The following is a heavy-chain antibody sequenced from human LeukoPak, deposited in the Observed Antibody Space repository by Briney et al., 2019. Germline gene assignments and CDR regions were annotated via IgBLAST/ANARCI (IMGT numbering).Heavy chain of an antibody. CDR3: ARESAVRGVIKPYYYYYGMDV. J-gene: IGHJ6*02. D-gene: IGHD3-10*01. CDR2: ISSSSSYI. CDR1: GFTSSSYS. Sequence: GGSLRLSCAASGFTSSSYSMNWVRQAPGKGLEWVSSISSSSSYIYYADSVKGRFTISRDNAKNSLYLQMNSLRAEDTAVYYCARESAVRGVIKPYYYYYGMDVWGQGTTVTVSS. V-gene: IGHV3-21*01.